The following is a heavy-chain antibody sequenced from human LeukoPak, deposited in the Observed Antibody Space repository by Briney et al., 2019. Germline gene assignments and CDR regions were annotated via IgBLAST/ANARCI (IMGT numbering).Heavy chain of an antibody. J-gene: IGHJ4*02. CDR3: ARSDHYHDNSGYDV. CDR1: GFTFSSYW. Sequence: PGGSLRLSCAASGFTFSSYWMHWVRQAPGKGLVWVSRIDSFGSSKNYADSVRGRFTIFRDNAKNTLYLQMSSLRADDTAVYYCARSDHYHDNSGYDVWGQGTLVTVSS. CDR2: IDSFGSSK. V-gene: IGHV3-74*01. D-gene: IGHD3-22*01.